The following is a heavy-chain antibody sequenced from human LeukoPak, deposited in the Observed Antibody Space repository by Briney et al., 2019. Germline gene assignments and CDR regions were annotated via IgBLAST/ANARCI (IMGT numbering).Heavy chain of an antibody. V-gene: IGHV3-23*01. CDR2: ISGSGGST. J-gene: IGHJ3*02. CDR3: AKSGLRYLDWLSPYAFDI. CDR1: GFTFSSYA. Sequence: GGSLRLSCAASGFTFSSYATSWVRQAPGKGLEWVSAISGSGGSTYYADSVKGRFTISRDNSKNTLYLQMNSLRAEDTAVYYCAKSGLRYLDWLSPYAFDIWGQGTMVTVSS. D-gene: IGHD3-9*01.